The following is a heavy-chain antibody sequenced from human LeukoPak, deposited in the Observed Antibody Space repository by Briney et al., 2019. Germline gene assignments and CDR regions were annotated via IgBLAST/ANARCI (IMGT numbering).Heavy chain of an antibody. CDR3: ARILGVASLDAFDV. J-gene: IGHJ3*01. V-gene: IGHV6-1*01. CDR1: GDSVSSNSAA. D-gene: IGHD2-8*02. Sequence: SQTLSLTCAIFGDSVSSNSAARNWIRQSPSRGLEWLGRTYYRSKWYNDYAVSVKSRITINPDTSKNQFSLQLSSVTPEDTAVYYCARILGVASLDAFDVWGQGTMVTVSS. CDR2: TYYRSKWYN.